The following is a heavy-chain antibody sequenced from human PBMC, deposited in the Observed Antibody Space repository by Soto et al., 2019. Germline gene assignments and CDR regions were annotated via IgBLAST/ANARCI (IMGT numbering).Heavy chain of an antibody. V-gene: IGHV1-18*01. J-gene: IGHJ5*02. CDR1: GYTFNTYG. CDR3: ARDPHEFWTSYWFDP. D-gene: IGHD3-3*01. Sequence: ASVEVSCKTSGYTFNTYGINWVRQAPGQGLELMGWISAYDGKTTYAEKFQGRVTLTTDTPTSTAYMELRSLRSDDTAIYYCARDPHEFWTSYWFDPWGQGTPVTVSS. CDR2: ISAYDGKT.